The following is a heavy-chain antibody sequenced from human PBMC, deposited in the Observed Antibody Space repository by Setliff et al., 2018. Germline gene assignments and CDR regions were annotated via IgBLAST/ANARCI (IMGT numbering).Heavy chain of an antibody. D-gene: IGHD4-17*01. Sequence: GSLRLSCAASGFTFSSYWMSWVRQAPGKGLEWIGEIYLGGSPTYNPSLKSRVTISIYKSKNQLSLDLTSVTAADTAVYFCASCPFFDYGDPKVAWWYFDLWGRGTLVTVSS. J-gene: IGHJ2*01. CDR3: ASCPFFDYGDPKVAWWYFDL. CDR1: GFTFSSYW. V-gene: IGHV4-4*01. CDR2: IYLGGSP.